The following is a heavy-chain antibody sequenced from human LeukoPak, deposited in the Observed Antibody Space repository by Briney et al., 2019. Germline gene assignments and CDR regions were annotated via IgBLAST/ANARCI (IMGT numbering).Heavy chain of an antibody. CDR3: AKGTRDSTDYPFDY. D-gene: IGHD2-2*01. J-gene: IGHJ4*02. V-gene: IGHV3-23*01. CDR2: ISGSGGST. Sequence: PGGSLRLSCAASGFTFSSYAMSWVRQAPGQGLEWVSAISGSGGSTYYADSVKGRFTISRDNSKNTLYLQMNSLRAEDTAVYYCAKGTRDSTDYPFDYWGQGTLVTVSS. CDR1: GFTFSSYA.